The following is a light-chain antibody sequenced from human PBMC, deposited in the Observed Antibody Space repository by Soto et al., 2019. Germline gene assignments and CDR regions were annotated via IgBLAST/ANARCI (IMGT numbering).Light chain of an antibody. Sequence: EIVMTQSPATLSVSPGERATLSCRASQSVSSNLAWYQQKPGQAPRLLIYGASTSATGIPARFSGGGSGTEFTLTISSLQSEDFAVYYCQQYNNWPITFGQGTRLEIK. J-gene: IGKJ5*01. CDR2: GAS. V-gene: IGKV3-15*01. CDR3: QQYNNWPIT. CDR1: QSVSSN.